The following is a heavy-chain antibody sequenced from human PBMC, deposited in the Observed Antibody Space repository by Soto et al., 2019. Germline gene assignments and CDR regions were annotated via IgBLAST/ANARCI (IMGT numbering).Heavy chain of an antibody. Sequence: TLCLTCTVSGGSIGRGRLYWAWVRPEPGEGAEWIGYIYSRGNTYYNPSLNSRISIVADTSKNQFSLKLSSVTAADTAVYYCARALKYGGLVTPYYYYYYMDVWGKGTTVTVSS. CDR1: GGSIGRGRLY. D-gene: IGHD3-9*01. V-gene: IGHV4-31*03. J-gene: IGHJ6*03. CDR3: ARALKYGGLVTPYYYYYYMDV. CDR2: IYSRGNT.